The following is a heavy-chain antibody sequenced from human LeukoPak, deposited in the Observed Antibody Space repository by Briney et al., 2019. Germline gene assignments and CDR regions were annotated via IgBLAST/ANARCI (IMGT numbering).Heavy chain of an antibody. CDR2: ISGSIGST. CDR1: GFTFSSYA. J-gene: IGHJ3*02. CDR3: AKGGYSYGARDAFDI. Sequence: GGSLRLSCAASGFTFSSYAMSWVRQAPGKGPEWVSAISGSIGSTYYADSVKGRFTISRDNSKNTLYLQMNSLRAEDTAVYYCAKGGYSYGARDAFDIWGQGTMVTVSS. V-gene: IGHV3-23*01. D-gene: IGHD5-18*01.